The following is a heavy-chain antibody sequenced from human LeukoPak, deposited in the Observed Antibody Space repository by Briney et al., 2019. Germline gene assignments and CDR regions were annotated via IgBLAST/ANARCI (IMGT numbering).Heavy chain of an antibody. V-gene: IGHV3-30-3*01. J-gene: IGHJ4*02. Sequence: PGGSLRLSCAVSGFSFTTYAMSWVRQAPGKGLEWVAVISYDGSNKYYADSVKGRFTISRDNSKNTLYLQMNSLRAEDTAVYYCAKGGGRYCSGGNCYYDYWGQGTLVTVSS. CDR3: AKGGGRYCSGGNCYYDY. CDR2: ISYDGSNK. D-gene: IGHD2-15*01. CDR1: GFSFTTYA.